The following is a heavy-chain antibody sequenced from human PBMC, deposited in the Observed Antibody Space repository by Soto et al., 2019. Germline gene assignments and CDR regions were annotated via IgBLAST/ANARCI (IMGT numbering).Heavy chain of an antibody. D-gene: IGHD4-4*01. CDR1: GYTFTSYS. J-gene: IGHJ4*02. V-gene: IGHV1-18*01. CDR3: ARDRVAVTTALSGY. CDR2: INVYNGNT. Sequence: ASVKVSCKASGYTFTSYSISWVRQAPGQGLEWMGWINVYNGNTKYAQKFQGRVTMTTDTSTSTVYMELRSLSSDDTAVYYCARDRVAVTTALSGYWGQGALVTVSA.